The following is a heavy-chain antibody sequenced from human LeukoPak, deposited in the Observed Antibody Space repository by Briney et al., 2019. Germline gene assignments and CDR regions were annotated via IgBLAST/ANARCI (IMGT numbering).Heavy chain of an antibody. V-gene: IGHV4-59*01. J-gene: IGHJ3*02. CDR3: ARDQMHAIGAFDI. CDR2: IYYSGST. CDR1: GASISSYY. D-gene: IGHD2-8*01. Sequence: PSETLSLTCTVSGASISSYYWSWIRQPPGKGLEWIGYIYYSGSTNYNPSLKSRVTISVDTSKNQFSLKLSSVTAADTAVYYCARDQMHAIGAFDIWGQGTMVTVSS.